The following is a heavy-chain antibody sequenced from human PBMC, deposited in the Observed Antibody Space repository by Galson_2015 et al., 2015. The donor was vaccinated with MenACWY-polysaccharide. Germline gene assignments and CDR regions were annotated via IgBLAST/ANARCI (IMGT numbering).Heavy chain of an antibody. Sequence: PALVRPTQTLTLACTFSGFSLSTSGMRVIWIRQPPGMALEWLARIDWDDRKFYSTSLKTRPTISKDTSINQVILTITNMDSVETATYYCVRSPVGSAGYLDLWGRGTLVTVSS. J-gene: IGHJ2*01. CDR2: IDWDDRK. D-gene: IGHD3-10*01. CDR1: GFSLSTSGMR. CDR3: VRSPVGSAGYLDL. V-gene: IGHV2-70*04.